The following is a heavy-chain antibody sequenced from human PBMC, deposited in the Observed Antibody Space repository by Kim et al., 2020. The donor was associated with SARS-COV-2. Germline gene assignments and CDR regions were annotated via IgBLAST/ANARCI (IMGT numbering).Heavy chain of an antibody. D-gene: IGHD3-16*01. CDR3: AREWGSTGPEGVLGYYYGMDV. CDR2: IKQDGSEK. V-gene: IGHV3-7*01. J-gene: IGHJ6*02. Sequence: GGSLRLSCAASGFTFSSYWMSWVRQAPGKGLEWVANIKQDGSEKYYVDSVKGRFTISRDNAKNSLYLQMNSLRAEDTAVYYCAREWGSTGPEGVLGYYYGMDVWGQGTTVTVSS. CDR1: GFTFSSYW.